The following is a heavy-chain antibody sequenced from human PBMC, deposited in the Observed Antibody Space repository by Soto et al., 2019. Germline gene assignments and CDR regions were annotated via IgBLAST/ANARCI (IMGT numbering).Heavy chain of an antibody. J-gene: IGHJ4*02. CDR3: ARQETSAYYDSSGYYPYYFDY. V-gene: IGHV4-39*01. CDR2: IYYSGST. Sequence: SETLCLTYTVSGGSISSSSYYWGWIHQPPGKGLEWIGSIYYSGSTYYNPSLKSRVTISVDTSKNQFSLKLSSVTAADTAVYYCARQETSAYYDSSGYYPYYFDYWGQGTLVTVSS. D-gene: IGHD3-22*01. CDR1: GGSISSSSYY.